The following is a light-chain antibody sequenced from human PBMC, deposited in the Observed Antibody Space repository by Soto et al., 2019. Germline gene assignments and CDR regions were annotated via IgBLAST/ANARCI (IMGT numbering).Light chain of an antibody. CDR1: SSDVRDYNY. V-gene: IGLV2-14*03. J-gene: IGLJ1*01. CDR3: SSYASSSSLDV. CDR2: DVS. Sequence: QSALTQPASVSGSPGQSITISCTGTSSDVRDYNYVSWFQQHPGKAPKLMIYDVSSRPSGISNRFSGSKSGNTASLTISGLQAEDEADYYCSSYASSSSLDVFGSGTKLTVL.